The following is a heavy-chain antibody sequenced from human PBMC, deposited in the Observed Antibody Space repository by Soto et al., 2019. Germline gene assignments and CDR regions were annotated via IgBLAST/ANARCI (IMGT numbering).Heavy chain of an antibody. CDR2: IGSGGDGI. V-gene: IGHV3-23*01. D-gene: IGHD2-15*01. J-gene: IGHJ6*02. Sequence: PGGSLRLSCAAPGFTFSSFAMKWVRQAPGKGLEWVSVIGSGGDGIHYADSVKGRFTISRDNSKNTLYLQMNSLRAEDTVVYYCARAGCDGGRCYTLVGLRYGMDVWGQGTTVTVSS. CDR1: GFTFSSFA. CDR3: ARAGCDGGRCYTLVGLRYGMDV.